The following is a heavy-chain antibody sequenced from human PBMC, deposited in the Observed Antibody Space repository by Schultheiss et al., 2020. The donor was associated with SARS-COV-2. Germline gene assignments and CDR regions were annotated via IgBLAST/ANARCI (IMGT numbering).Heavy chain of an antibody. D-gene: IGHD6-19*01. V-gene: IGHV3-9*01. Sequence: GGSLRLSCAASGFTFDDYAMHWVRQAPGKGLEWVSGIRWNSGSMGYAESVKGRFTISRDNAENSVSLQMSRLRVEDTAVYYCARDGGSGGSGWYGWFDPWGQGTLVTVSS. J-gene: IGHJ5*02. CDR3: ARDGGSGGSGWYGWFDP. CDR1: GFTFDDYA. CDR2: IRWNSGSM.